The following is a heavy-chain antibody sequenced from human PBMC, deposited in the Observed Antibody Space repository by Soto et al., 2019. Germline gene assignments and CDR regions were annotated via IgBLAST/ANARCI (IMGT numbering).Heavy chain of an antibody. V-gene: IGHV3-74*01. Sequence: EVQLVESGGGLVQPGGSLRLSCAASGFTLSGRSMHWVRQAPGKGQVWVSGIDNAGTDSTYADSVKGRFTSSRDNAKNMLYLQMNSLRVEDTAVYYCARGWFGPDVWGKGTTVTLSS. D-gene: IGHD3-10*01. CDR2: IDNAGTDS. CDR1: GFTLSGRS. J-gene: IGHJ6*04. CDR3: ARGWFGPDV.